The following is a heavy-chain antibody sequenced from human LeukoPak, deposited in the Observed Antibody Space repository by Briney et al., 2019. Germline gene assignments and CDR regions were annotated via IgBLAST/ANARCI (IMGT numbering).Heavy chain of an antibody. CDR3: ASPYYDILTGYLGAFDI. Sequence: ASVKVSCKASGYTFTSYDINWVRQATGQGPEWMGWMNPNSGNTGYAQKFQGRVTMTRNTSISTAYMELSSLRSEDTAVYYCASPYYDILTGYLGAFDIWGQGTMVTVSS. CDR2: MNPNSGNT. J-gene: IGHJ3*02. V-gene: IGHV1-8*01. CDR1: GYTFTSYD. D-gene: IGHD3-9*01.